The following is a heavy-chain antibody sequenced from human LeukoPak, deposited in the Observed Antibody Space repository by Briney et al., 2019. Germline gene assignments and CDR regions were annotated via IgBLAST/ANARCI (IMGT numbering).Heavy chain of an antibody. J-gene: IGHJ5*02. D-gene: IGHD1-7*01. CDR2: IGTYNGHT. CDR3: ARMSNWKYQGLES. CDR1: GYTFTSYG. V-gene: IGHV1-18*01. Sequence: GASVKVSCKASGYTFTSYGISWVRQAPGQGLEWMGWIGTYNGHTNYAQRLQGRITLTTDTSTSTAYMELRSLRSDDTAVYYCARMSNWKYQGLESWGQGTLVTVFS.